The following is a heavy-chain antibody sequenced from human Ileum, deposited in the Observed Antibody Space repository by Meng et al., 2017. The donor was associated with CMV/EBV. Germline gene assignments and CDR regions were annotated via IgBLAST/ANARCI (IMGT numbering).Heavy chain of an antibody. CDR2: IKQDGSAT. D-gene: IGHD2-15*01. Sequence: GESLKISCAVSGFTYSNFWMSWVRQSPGMGLEWVANIKQDGSATYYAESVKGRFTISRDNAKNSLYLQMDNLRADDAAVYYCVREDIVVFDYWGQGTLVTVSS. CDR3: VREDIVVFDY. J-gene: IGHJ4*02. CDR1: GFTYSNFW. V-gene: IGHV3-7*01.